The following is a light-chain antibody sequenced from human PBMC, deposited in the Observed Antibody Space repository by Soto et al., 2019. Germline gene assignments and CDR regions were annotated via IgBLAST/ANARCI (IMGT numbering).Light chain of an antibody. Sequence: EIVLTRSPATLSLSPGERATLSCRASQSVSSYLAWCQQKPGQAPRLLIYDASNRATGIPARFSGSGSGTDFTLTISSLQPEDFATYYCQHLYSYPYTFGQGTKLEIK. V-gene: IGKV3-11*01. CDR3: QHLYSYPYT. J-gene: IGKJ2*01. CDR2: DAS. CDR1: QSVSSY.